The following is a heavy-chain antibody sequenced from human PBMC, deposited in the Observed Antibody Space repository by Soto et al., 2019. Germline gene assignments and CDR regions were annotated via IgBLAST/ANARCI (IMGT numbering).Heavy chain of an antibody. CDR3: ARDYYDRTDYYYGMDV. J-gene: IGHJ6*02. CDR1: GGTFSSYA. V-gene: IGHV1-69*06. CDR2: IIPIFGTA. D-gene: IGHD3-22*01. Sequence: GASVKVSCKASGGTFSSYAISWVRQAPGQGLEWMGGIIPIFGTANYAQKFQGRVTITADKSTSTAYMELSSLRSEDTAVYYCARDYYDRTDYYYGMDVCGQGTTVTVS.